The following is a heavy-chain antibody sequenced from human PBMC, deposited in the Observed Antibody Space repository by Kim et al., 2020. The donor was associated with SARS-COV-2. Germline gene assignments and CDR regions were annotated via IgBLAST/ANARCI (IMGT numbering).Heavy chain of an antibody. Sequence: SETLSLTCAVYDGSFSGYYWSWIRQPPGKGLEWIGEINHSGSTNYNPSLKSRVTISVDTSKNQFSLKLRSVTAADTAVYYCARGGCSSGWYGVRSWFDPWGQGALVTVPS. J-gene: IGHJ5*02. D-gene: IGHD6-19*01. CDR3: ARGGCSSGWYGVRSWFDP. V-gene: IGHV4-34*01. CDR1: DGSFSGYY. CDR2: INHSGST.